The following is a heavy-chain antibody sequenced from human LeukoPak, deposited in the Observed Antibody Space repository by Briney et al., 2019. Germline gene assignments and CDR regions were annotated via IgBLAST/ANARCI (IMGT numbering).Heavy chain of an antibody. V-gene: IGHV1-46*01. CDR2: INPSGGGT. Sequence: GASVKVSCKASGYTFTSYDINWVRQAPGQGLEWMGTINPSGGGTSYSPKFQGRVTMTTDTSTSTVYMELISLRSEDTAVYYCARRSGWIWGQGSLVTVSS. CDR1: GYTFTSYD. J-gene: IGHJ4*02. CDR3: ARRSGWI. D-gene: IGHD6-19*01.